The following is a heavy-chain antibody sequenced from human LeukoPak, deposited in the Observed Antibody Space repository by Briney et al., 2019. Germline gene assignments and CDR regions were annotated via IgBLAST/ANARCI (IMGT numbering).Heavy chain of an antibody. V-gene: IGHV1-8*01. Sequence: ASVKVSCKASGYTCTSYDINWVRQATGQGLEWMGWMNPNSGNTGYAQKFQGRVTMTGNTSISTAYMELSSLRSEDTAVYYCARGRSYDFWSGPIPPYGMDVWGQGTTVTVSS. D-gene: IGHD3-3*01. CDR3: ARGRSYDFWSGPIPPYGMDV. CDR2: MNPNSGNT. J-gene: IGHJ6*02. CDR1: GYTCTSYD.